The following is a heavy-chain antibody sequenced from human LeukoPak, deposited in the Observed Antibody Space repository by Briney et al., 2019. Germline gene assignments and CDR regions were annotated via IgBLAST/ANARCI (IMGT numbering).Heavy chain of an antibody. D-gene: IGHD6-25*01. Sequence: GGSLRLSCAASGFTFSSYAMHWVRQAPGKGLEWVAVISYDGSNKYYADSVKGRFTISRDNSKNSLYLQMNSLRAGDTAVYYCARDRGRYYMDVWGKGTTVTISS. CDR3: ARDRGRYYMDV. CDR1: GFTFSSYA. CDR2: ISYDGSNK. J-gene: IGHJ6*03. V-gene: IGHV3-30*14.